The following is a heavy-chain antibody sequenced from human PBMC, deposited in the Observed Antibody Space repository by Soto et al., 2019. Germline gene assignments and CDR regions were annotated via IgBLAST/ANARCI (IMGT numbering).Heavy chain of an antibody. D-gene: IGHD3-22*01. CDR2: IYYSGST. V-gene: IGHV4-31*03. CDR3: ARDGELRPHDSSGYYRYFQH. J-gene: IGHJ1*01. Sequence: QVQLQESGPGLVKPSQTLSLTCTVSGGSISSGGYYWSWIRQHPGKGLEWIGYIYYSGSTYYNPSLKSRVTISVDTSKNQFSLKLSSVTAADTAVYYCARDGELRPHDSSGYYRYFQHWGQGTLVTVSS. CDR1: GGSISSGGYY.